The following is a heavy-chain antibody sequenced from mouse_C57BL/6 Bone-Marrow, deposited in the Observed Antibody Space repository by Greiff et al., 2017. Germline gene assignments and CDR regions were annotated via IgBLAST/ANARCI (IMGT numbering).Heavy chain of an antibody. CDR3: ARRRGFAY. J-gene: IGHJ3*01. V-gene: IGHV5-6*02. CDR2: ISSGGSYT. Sequence: SGGDLVKPGGSLKLSCAASGFTFSSYGMSWVRPTPDKRLEWVATISSGGSYTYYPDSVKGRFPISRDNAKNTLYLQMSSLKSEDTAMYYCARRRGFAYWGQGTLVTVSA. CDR1: GFTFSSYG.